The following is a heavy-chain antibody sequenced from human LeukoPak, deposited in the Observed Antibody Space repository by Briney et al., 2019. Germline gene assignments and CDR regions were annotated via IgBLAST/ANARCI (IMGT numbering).Heavy chain of an antibody. Sequence: GGSLRLSCAASGFTFSRYWMTWVRQAPGKGLEWVANIKHDGSEKYYLDSVKGRFSISRDNAKNSLYLQMNSLRAEDTAVYYCARTRGTHISMAYLDSWGQGTLVTVSS. CDR1: GFTFSRYW. CDR2: IKHDGSEK. J-gene: IGHJ4*02. V-gene: IGHV3-7*01. CDR3: ARTRGTHISMAYLDS. D-gene: IGHD2/OR15-2a*01.